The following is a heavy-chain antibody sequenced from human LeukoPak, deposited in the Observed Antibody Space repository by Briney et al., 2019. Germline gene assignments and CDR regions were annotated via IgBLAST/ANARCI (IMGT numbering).Heavy chain of an antibody. V-gene: IGHV3-23*01. CDR3: AKDSTVSGSYYGMDI. CDR1: GFTFSSYI. Sequence: PGGSLRLSCAASGFTFSSYIVTWVRQAPGKGLEWVSSISGSGSTTYFADPVKGRFTISRDNSKNTLYLQMSSLRAEDTAIYYCAKDSTVSGSYYGMDIWGQGTTVTVSS. CDR2: ISGSGSTT. J-gene: IGHJ6*02. D-gene: IGHD3-22*01.